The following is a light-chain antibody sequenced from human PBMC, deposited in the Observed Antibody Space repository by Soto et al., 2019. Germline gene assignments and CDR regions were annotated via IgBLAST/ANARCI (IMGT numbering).Light chain of an antibody. J-gene: IGKJ5*01. CDR3: QQRSNWPSIT. Sequence: EIALTQSPGTLSLSPGERATLSCRASQSVGSRFLAWYQQKPGQAPRLLIYDASNRATGIPARFSGSGSGTDFTLTISSLEPEDFAVYYCQQRSNWPSITFGQGTRLEI. CDR2: DAS. V-gene: IGKV3-11*01. CDR1: QSVGSRF.